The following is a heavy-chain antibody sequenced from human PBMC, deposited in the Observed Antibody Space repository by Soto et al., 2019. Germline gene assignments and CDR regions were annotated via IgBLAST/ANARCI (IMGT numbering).Heavy chain of an antibody. J-gene: IGHJ4*02. V-gene: IGHV4-39*01. D-gene: IGHD3-10*01. CDR1: GGSISSSSYY. Sequence: SETLSLTCTVSGGSISSSSYYWGWIRQPPGKGLEWIGSLYYSGSTFYNPSLKSRVTISVDTSKNQFSLRLNSMTAADTAVYYCARHNYGSGSTYFDYWGQGTLVTVSS. CDR3: ARHNYGSGSTYFDY. CDR2: LYYSGST.